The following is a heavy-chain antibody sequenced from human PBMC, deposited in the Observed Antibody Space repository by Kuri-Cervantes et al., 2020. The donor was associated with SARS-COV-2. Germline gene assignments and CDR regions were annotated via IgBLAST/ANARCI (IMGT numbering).Heavy chain of an antibody. Sequence: GESLKISCAASGFTFSSYAMSWVRQAPGKGLEWVSVISASGASTYYADSVKGRFTNSRDNSKNTLYLQMNSLRAEDTAVYYCAKVGTSIAVSGRFDYWGQGTLVTVSS. D-gene: IGHD6-19*01. V-gene: IGHV3-23*01. J-gene: IGHJ4*02. CDR3: AKVGTSIAVSGRFDY. CDR2: ISASGAST. CDR1: GFTFSSYA.